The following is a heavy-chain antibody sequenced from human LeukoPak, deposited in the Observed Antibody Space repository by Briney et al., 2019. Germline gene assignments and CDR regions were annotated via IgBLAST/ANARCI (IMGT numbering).Heavy chain of an antibody. CDR3: AGDYDSRSYRFDF. D-gene: IGHD3-10*01. CDR1: GGSISSYP. Sequence: SETLSLTCTVSGGSISSYPWSWIRQPPGKGLEWIGYMFYGGSTTYNPSLKSRVTISVDTSKNQVSLRPTSVTAADTAVYYCAGDYDSRSYRFDFWGQGTLVTVSS. CDR2: MFYGGST. J-gene: IGHJ4*02. V-gene: IGHV4-59*12.